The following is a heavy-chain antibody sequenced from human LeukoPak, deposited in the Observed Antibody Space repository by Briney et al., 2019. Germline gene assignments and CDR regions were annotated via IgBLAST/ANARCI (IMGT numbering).Heavy chain of an antibody. CDR2: MNPNSGDT. CDR3: ARTGMGGNVWIDS. J-gene: IGHJ5*01. D-gene: IGHD1-26*01. V-gene: IGHV1-8*01. CDR1: GYTFTNYD. Sequence: ASVKVSCKASGYTFTNYDINWVRQATGQGLEWMGWMNPNSGDTGYAEKFQGRVTMTRDTSTNTAYMELTSLTSDDTAIFYCARTGMGGNVWIDSWGQGTLATVSS.